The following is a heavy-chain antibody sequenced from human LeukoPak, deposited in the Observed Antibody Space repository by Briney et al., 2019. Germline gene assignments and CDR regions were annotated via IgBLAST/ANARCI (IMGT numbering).Heavy chain of an antibody. D-gene: IGHD3-16*01. J-gene: IGHJ4*02. Sequence: GRSLILSCAASGFTFSSFGMHWVRQAPGKGLEWVAVISYDGSTKYYADSVKGRFTISRDNSKNTLYLQMNSLRDEDTAVYYCAKREVRGTYLYYFDYWGQGTLVTVSS. V-gene: IGHV3-30*18. CDR2: ISYDGSTK. CDR1: GFTFSSFG. CDR3: AKREVRGTYLYYFDY.